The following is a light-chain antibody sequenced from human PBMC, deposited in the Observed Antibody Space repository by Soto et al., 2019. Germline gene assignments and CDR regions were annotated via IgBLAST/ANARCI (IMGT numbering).Light chain of an antibody. J-gene: IGKJ3*01. CDR1: QSVSSSY. V-gene: IGKV3-20*01. Sequence: EIVLTQSPGAVSLSPGERATLFCRASQSVSSSYLAWYQQKPGQAPRLLIYGASSRATGIPDGFSGSGSGTDFTLTISRLEPEDFAVYYCQQYGSSFGPGTKVDIK. CDR3: QQYGSS. CDR2: GAS.